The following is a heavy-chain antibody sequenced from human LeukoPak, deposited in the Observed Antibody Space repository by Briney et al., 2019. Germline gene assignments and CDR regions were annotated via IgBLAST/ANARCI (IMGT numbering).Heavy chain of an antibody. V-gene: IGHV3-11*01. Sequence: PSETLSLTCAVYGGSFSGYYMSWIRQAPGKGLEWVSYISSSGSTIYYADSVKGRFTISRDNAKNSLYLQMNSLRAEDTAVYYCARDHAGYSYGHGHYYYMDVWGKGTTVTISS. D-gene: IGHD5-18*01. CDR3: ARDHAGYSYGHGHYYYMDV. CDR1: GGSFSGYY. J-gene: IGHJ6*03. CDR2: ISSSGSTI.